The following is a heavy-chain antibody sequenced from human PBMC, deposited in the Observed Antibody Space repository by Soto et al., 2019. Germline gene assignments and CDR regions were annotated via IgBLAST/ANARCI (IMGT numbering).Heavy chain of an antibody. Sequence: ASVKVSCKVSGYTLTELSMHWVRQAPGKGLEWMGGFDPEDGETIYAQKFQGRVTMTEDTSTDTAYMELSSLRSEDTAVYYCATRDCSGGSCYINAFDYWGQGTLVTVSS. D-gene: IGHD2-15*01. CDR1: GYTLTELS. V-gene: IGHV1-24*01. J-gene: IGHJ4*02. CDR3: ATRDCSGGSCYINAFDY. CDR2: FDPEDGET.